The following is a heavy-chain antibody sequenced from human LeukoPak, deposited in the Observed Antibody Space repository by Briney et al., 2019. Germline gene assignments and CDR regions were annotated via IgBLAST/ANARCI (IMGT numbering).Heavy chain of an antibody. V-gene: IGHV3-74*01. CDR1: GFTFSSYW. Sequence: GGSLRLSCAASGFTFSSYWMHWVRQGPVKELVWVSRINSDGSTTIYADSVKGRFAISRDNAKNTLYLQMNSLRAEDTAVYYCARVAAPGVSFDYWGRGTPVTVSS. CDR2: INSDGSTT. J-gene: IGHJ4*02. CDR3: ARVAAPGVSFDY. D-gene: IGHD2-15*01.